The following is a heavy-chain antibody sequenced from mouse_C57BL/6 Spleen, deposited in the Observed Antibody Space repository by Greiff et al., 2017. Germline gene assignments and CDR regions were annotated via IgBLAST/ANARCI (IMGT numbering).Heavy chain of an antibody. CDR1: GYAFSSSW. CDR2: IYPGDGDT. V-gene: IGHV1-82*01. D-gene: IGHD1-1*01. Sequence: VKLMESGPELVKPGASVKISCKASGYAFSSSWMNWVKQRPGKGLEWIGRIYPGDGDTNYNGKFKGKATLTADKSSSTAYMQLSSLTSEDSAVYFCARSYYGSSWGYAMDYWGQGTSVTVSS. CDR3: ARSYYGSSWGYAMDY. J-gene: IGHJ4*01.